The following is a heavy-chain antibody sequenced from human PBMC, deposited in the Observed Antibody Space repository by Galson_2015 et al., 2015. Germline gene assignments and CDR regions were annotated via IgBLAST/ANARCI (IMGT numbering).Heavy chain of an antibody. CDR3: ARGTGRGGYDFWSGYYQPFDY. CDR2: MNPNSGNT. CDR1: GYTFTSYD. D-gene: IGHD3-3*01. V-gene: IGHV1-8*01. Sequence: SVKVSCKASGYTFTSYDINWVRQATGQGLEWMGWMNPNSGNTGYAQKFQGRVTMTRNTSISTAYMELSSLRSEDTAVYYCARGTGRGGYDFWSGYYQPFDYWGQGTLVTVSS. J-gene: IGHJ4*02.